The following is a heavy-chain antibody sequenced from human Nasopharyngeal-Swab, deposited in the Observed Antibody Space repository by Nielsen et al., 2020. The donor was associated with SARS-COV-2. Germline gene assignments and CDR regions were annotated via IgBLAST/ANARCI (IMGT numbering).Heavy chain of an antibody. V-gene: IGHV3-7*01. J-gene: IGHJ6*02. D-gene: IGHD3-3*01. Sequence: WIRQPPGKGLEWVANIKQDGSEKYYVDSVKGRFTLSRDNAQNSLYLQITSLRAEDTAVYYCARDRYYDFWSGYLEEVGLYYYYGMDVWGQGTTVTVSS. CDR2: IKQDGSEK. CDR3: ARDRYYDFWSGYLEEVGLYYYYGMDV.